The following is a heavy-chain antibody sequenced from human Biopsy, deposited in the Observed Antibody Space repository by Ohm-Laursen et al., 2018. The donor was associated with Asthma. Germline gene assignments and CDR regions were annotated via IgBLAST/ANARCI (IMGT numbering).Heavy chain of an antibody. CDR2: INSVFGTT. Sequence: VKISCKSLGGTFNTYVIGWVRQAPGQGLEWMGGINSVFGTTTYPQKFQDRVTITADDSTSTVYMELSSLGSGDTAVYYCARKAGSCISRTCYSLDFWGQGTLVTVFS. CDR3: ARKAGSCISRTCYSLDF. CDR1: GGTFNTYV. J-gene: IGHJ4*02. D-gene: IGHD2-2*01. V-gene: IGHV1-69*13.